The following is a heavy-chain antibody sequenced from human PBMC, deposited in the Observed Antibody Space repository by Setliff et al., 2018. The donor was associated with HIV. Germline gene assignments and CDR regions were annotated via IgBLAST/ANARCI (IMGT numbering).Heavy chain of an antibody. Sequence: PSETLSLTCTVSNGSISNYYWSWIRQPPGKGLQWIGYIYYSGSPNYNPSLKSRVTISVDRSKNQVSLKMSSVTAADTAVYYCARGIRGPYSSSWYNTWGQGTLVTVSS. CDR3: ARGIRGPYSSSWYNT. D-gene: IGHD6-13*01. J-gene: IGHJ5*02. V-gene: IGHV4-59*08. CDR2: IYYSGSP. CDR1: NGSISNYY.